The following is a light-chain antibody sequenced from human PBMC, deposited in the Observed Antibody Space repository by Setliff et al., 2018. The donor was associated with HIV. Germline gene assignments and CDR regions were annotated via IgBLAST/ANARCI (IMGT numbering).Light chain of an antibody. Sequence: QSVLAQPASVSGSPGQSITISYTGTSSDVGGYNYVSWYQQHPGKAPQLMISEVSNRPSGVSNRFSGSKSGNTASLTISGLQAEDEADYYCSSYTSKNTRVFGTGTKVTVL. CDR1: SSDVGGYNY. V-gene: IGLV2-14*01. CDR2: EVS. J-gene: IGLJ1*01. CDR3: SSYTSKNTRV.